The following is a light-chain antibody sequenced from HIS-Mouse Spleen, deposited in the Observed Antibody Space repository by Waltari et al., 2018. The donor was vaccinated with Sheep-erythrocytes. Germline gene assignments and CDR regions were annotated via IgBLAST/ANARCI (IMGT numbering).Light chain of an antibody. J-gene: IGLJ3*02. CDR1: SSDVGGYNY. V-gene: IGLV2-14*03. CDR3: SSYTSSSTSWV. Sequence: QSALTQPASVSGSPGQSITIPFTGTSSDVGGYNYVSWYQQHPGKAPKLMIYDVSNRPSGVSNRFSGSKSGNTASLTISGLQAEDEADYYCSSYTSSSTSWVFGGGTKLTVL. CDR2: DVS.